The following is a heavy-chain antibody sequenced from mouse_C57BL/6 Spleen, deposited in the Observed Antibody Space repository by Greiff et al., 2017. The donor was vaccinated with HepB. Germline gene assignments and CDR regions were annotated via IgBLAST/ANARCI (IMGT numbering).Heavy chain of an antibody. D-gene: IGHD1-1*01. CDR2: ISSGGSYT. J-gene: IGHJ1*03. Sequence: DVKLVESGGDLVKPGGSLKLSCAASGFTFSSYGMSWVRQTPDKRLEWVATISSGGSYTYYPDSVKGRFTISRDNAKNTLYLQMSSLKSEDTAMYYCARQKDYGSSYLYFDVWGTGTTVTVSS. V-gene: IGHV5-6*02. CDR1: GFTFSSYG. CDR3: ARQKDYGSSYLYFDV.